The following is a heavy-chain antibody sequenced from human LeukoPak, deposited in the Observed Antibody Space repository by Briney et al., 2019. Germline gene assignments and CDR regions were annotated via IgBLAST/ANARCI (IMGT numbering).Heavy chain of an antibody. CDR1: GFTFSSCP. Sequence: PGGSLRLSCSASGFTFSSCPMHWVRQAPGKGLEYVSAISDNGGSTYYADSVKGRFTISRDNSKNTLYLQMRSLRAEDMAVYYRVCPESGYSYGYCYWGQGTLVTVSS. J-gene: IGHJ4*02. CDR3: VCPESGYSYGYCY. D-gene: IGHD5-18*01. CDR2: ISDNGGST. V-gene: IGHV3-64D*09.